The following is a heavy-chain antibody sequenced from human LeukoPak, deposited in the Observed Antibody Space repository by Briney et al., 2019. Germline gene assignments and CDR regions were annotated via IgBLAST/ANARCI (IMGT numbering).Heavy chain of an antibody. V-gene: IGHV1-69*04. J-gene: IGHJ4*01. CDR3: ARVRYCSSSTNCWDYFDY. Sequence: SVKVSCKASGYTFTSYDIHWVRQAPGQGLEWMGRIITMHGIANYAQKFQGRVTMTADKSTSTAYMELSSLRSEDTAVYYCARVRYCSSSTNCWDYFDYWGQGTLVTVSS. D-gene: IGHD2-2*01. CDR2: IITMHGIA. CDR1: GYTFTSYD.